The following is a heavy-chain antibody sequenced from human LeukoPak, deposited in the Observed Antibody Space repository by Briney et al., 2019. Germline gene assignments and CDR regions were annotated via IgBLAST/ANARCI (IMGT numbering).Heavy chain of an antibody. CDR1: GFTFSNYW. V-gene: IGHV3-23*01. D-gene: IGHD6-19*01. CDR2: ISGSGGST. J-gene: IGHJ4*02. CDR3: AKDLGGYSSGWTYYFDY. Sequence: GGSLRLSCAASGFTFSNYWVHWVRQAPGRGLVWVSAISGSGGSTYYADSVKGRFTISRDNSKNTLYLQMNSLRAEDTAVYYCAKDLGGYSSGWTYYFDYWGQGTLVTVSS.